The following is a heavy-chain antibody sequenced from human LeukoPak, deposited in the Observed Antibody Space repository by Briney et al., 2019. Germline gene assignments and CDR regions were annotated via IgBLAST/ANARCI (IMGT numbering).Heavy chain of an antibody. CDR2: ISSSGSI. J-gene: IGHJ3*02. D-gene: IGHD4-23*01. CDR1: GFTFSSYE. CDR3: AREGYGGNSDAFDI. V-gene: IGHV3-48*03. Sequence: GGSLRLSCAASGFTFSSYELDWVRQAPGKGLEWVSYISSSGSIYYADSVKGRFTISRDNAKNSLYLQMNSLRAEDTAVYYCAREGYGGNSDAFDIWGQGTMATVSS.